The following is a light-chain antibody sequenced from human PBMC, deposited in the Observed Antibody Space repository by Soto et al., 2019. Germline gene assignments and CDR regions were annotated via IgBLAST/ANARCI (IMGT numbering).Light chain of an antibody. J-gene: IGKJ1*01. CDR3: QKYNSALTWT. Sequence: DIQMTQSPSSLSASVGDRVTITCRASQGISNYLAWYQQKPGKVPKLLIYAASTLQSGVPSRFSGSGSGTDFTLTISSLQPEDVATYYCQKYNSALTWTLGHGTKVDTK. CDR2: AAS. V-gene: IGKV1-27*01. CDR1: QGISNY.